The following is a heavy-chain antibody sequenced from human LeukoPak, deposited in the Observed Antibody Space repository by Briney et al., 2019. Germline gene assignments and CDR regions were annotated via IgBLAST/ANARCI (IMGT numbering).Heavy chain of an antibody. CDR2: IFSGGST. D-gene: IGHD5-18*01. Sequence: PSETLSLTCTVSGGSISSSTFYWGWIRPPPGKGLECIGSIFSGGSTYYNPSLKSRATTSVDTTKNQFSLKLTSVTAAGTAVYYCARDVPTVQLWLTDALDIWGQGTMVTVS. CDR3: ARDVPTVQLWLTDALDI. CDR1: GGSISSSTFY. V-gene: IGHV4-39*07. J-gene: IGHJ3*02.